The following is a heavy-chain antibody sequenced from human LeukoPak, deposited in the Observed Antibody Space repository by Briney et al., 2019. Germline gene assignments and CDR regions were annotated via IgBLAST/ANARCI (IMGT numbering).Heavy chain of an antibody. D-gene: IGHD5-18*01. J-gene: IGHJ4*02. CDR3: AKAGYSHTTGRFDY. CDR2: ISGSGGST. CDR1: GFTFSSCA. Sequence: GGSLRLSCAASGFTFSSCAMSWVRQAPGKGLEWVSAISGSGGSTDYADSVKGRFTISRDNSKNTLDLQMNSLRAEDTAVYYCAKAGYSHTTGRFDYWGQGTLVTVSS. V-gene: IGHV3-23*01.